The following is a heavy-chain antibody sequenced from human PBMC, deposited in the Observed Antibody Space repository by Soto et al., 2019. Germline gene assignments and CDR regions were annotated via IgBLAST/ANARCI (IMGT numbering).Heavy chain of an antibody. J-gene: IGHJ4*01. CDR2: ISNSGSSK. V-gene: IGHV3-21*01. CDR1: GFTFSTYS. Sequence: GGSLRLSCAASGFTFSTYSMNWVRQAPGKGLEWVSYISNSGSSKHYADSVKGRFTISRDNAKNSLFLQMNSLRAEDTAVYYCARPNDFWSGYYYFDYWGQGTLVTVSS. CDR3: ARPNDFWSGYYYFDY. D-gene: IGHD3-3*01.